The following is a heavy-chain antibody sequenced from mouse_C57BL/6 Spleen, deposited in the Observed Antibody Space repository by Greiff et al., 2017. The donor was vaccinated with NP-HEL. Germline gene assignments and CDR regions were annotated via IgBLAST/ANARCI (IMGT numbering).Heavy chain of an antibody. CDR1: GYTFTDYY. Sequence: QVQLKESGAELVRPGASVKLSCKASGYTFTDYYINWVKQRPGQGLEWIARIYPGSGNTYYNEKFKGKATLTAEKSSSTAYMQLSSLTSEDSAVYFCARQGSYYGSREGYAMDYWGQGTSVTVSS. V-gene: IGHV1-76*01. CDR3: ARQGSYYGSREGYAMDY. CDR2: IYPGSGNT. J-gene: IGHJ4*01. D-gene: IGHD1-1*01.